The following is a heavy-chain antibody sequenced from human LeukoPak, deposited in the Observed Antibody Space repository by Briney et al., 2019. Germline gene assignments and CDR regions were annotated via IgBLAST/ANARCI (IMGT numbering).Heavy chain of an antibody. V-gene: IGHV4-34*01. J-gene: IGHJ5*02. D-gene: IGHD3-3*01. CDR2: INHSEST. CDR1: GGSFSGYY. Sequence: SETLSLTCAVYGGSFSGYYWSWIRQPPGKGLEWIGEINHSESTNYNPSLKSRVTISVDTSKNQFSLKLSSVTAADTAVYYCARGGPAYYDFWSGPYANWFDPWGQGTLVTVSS. CDR3: ARGGPAYYDFWSGPYANWFDP.